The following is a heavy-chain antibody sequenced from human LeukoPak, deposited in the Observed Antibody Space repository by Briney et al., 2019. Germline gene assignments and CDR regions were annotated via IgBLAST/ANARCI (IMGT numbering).Heavy chain of an antibody. V-gene: IGHV3-33*06. CDR2: IWYDGSNK. Sequence: HPGRSLRLSCAASGFTFSSYGMHWVRQAPGKGLEWVAVIWYDGSNKYYADSVKGRFTISRDNSKNTLYLQMSSLRAEDTAVYYCAKDRGRYYDSSGYYWGYYFDSWGQGILVTVST. CDR1: GFTFSSYG. D-gene: IGHD3-22*01. J-gene: IGHJ4*02. CDR3: AKDRGRYYDSSGYYWGYYFDS.